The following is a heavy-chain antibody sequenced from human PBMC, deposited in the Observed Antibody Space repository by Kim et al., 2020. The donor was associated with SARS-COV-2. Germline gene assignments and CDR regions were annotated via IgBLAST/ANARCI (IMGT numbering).Heavy chain of an antibody. D-gene: IGHD1-1*01. Sequence: ASVKVSCKASGYTFTSYDINWVRQATGQGLEWMGWMNPNSGNTGYAQKFQGRVTMTRNTPISTAYMELSSLRSEDTAVYYCAREAVEGNWNWFDPWGQGTLVTVSS. V-gene: IGHV1-8*01. CDR1: GYTFTSYD. CDR3: AREAVEGNWNWFDP. J-gene: IGHJ5*02. CDR2: MNPNSGNT.